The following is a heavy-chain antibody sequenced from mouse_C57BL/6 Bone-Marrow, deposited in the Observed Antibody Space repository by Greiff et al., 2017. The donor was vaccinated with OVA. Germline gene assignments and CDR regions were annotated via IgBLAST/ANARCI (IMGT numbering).Heavy chain of an antibody. V-gene: IGHV1-26*01. D-gene: IGHD2-1*01. CDR2: INPNNGGT. J-gene: IGHJ4*01. CDR1: GYTFTDYY. Sequence: EVQLQQSGPELVKPGASVKISCKASGYTFTDYYMNWVKQSHGKSLEWIGDINPNNGGTSYNQKFKGKATLTVDKSTSTDYMELRSLTSEDSAVYYCAREASIYYGNYDAMDYWGQGTSVTVSS. CDR3: AREASIYYGNYDAMDY.